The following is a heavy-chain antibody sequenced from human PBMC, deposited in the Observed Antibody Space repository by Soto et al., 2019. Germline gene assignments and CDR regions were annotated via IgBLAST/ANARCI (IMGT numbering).Heavy chain of an antibody. CDR2: IGAYNGNT. CDR1: GYTFTSYG. Sequence: ASVKVSCKASGYTFTSYGISWVRQAPGQGLEWMGWIGAYNGNTNYAQKLQGRVTMTTDTSTSTAYMELRSLRSDDTAVYYCARSNYYDFWSGYYNWFDPWGQGTLVTVSS. V-gene: IGHV1-18*04. J-gene: IGHJ5*02. D-gene: IGHD3-3*01. CDR3: ARSNYYDFWSGYYNWFDP.